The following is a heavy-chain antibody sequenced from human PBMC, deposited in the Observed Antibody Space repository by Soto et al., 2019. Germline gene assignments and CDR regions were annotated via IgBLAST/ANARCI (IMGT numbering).Heavy chain of an antibody. CDR3: AKASDGGWPYYFDS. J-gene: IGHJ4*02. CDR1: GFTCSSYS. Sequence: GGSLRLSWAASGFTCSSYSMSWVRQAPGKGLEWVSAISSSSAGTYYADSVKDRFTISRVNSANTIFLQMNSLRVEDSAVYFCAKASDGGWPYYFDSWGQGALVTVSS. V-gene: IGHV3-23*01. D-gene: IGHD2-15*01. CDR2: ISSSSAGT.